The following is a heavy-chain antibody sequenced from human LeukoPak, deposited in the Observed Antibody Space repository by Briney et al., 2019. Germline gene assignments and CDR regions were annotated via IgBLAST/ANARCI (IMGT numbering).Heavy chain of an antibody. V-gene: IGHV4-61*02. J-gene: IGHJ5*02. Sequence: SQTLSLTCTVSGGSISSGSYYWSWIRQPPGKGLEWIGRIYTSGSTNYNPSLKSRVTISVDTSKNQFSLKLSSVTAADTAVYYCARDLDYYDSSGYPRSYWFDPWGQGTLVTVSS. CDR1: GGSISSGSYY. CDR2: IYTSGST. CDR3: ARDLDYYDSSGYPRSYWFDP. D-gene: IGHD3-22*01.